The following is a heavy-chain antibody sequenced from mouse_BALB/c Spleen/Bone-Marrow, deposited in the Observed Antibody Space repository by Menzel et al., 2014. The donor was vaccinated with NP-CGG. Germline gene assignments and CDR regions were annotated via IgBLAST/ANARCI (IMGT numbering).Heavy chain of an antibody. CDR1: GFNIKDTY. D-gene: IGHD2-14*01. CDR2: IDPANGNT. Sequence: VQLQQSGAELVKPGASVTLSCTASGFNIKDTYMHWVKQRPEQGLEWIGRIDPANGNTKYDPKFQGKATITADTSSTTAYLQLSSLTSEDTAVYYCATYYRYDRRFAYWGQGTLVTVSA. J-gene: IGHJ3*01. V-gene: IGHV14-3*02. CDR3: ATYYRYDRRFAY.